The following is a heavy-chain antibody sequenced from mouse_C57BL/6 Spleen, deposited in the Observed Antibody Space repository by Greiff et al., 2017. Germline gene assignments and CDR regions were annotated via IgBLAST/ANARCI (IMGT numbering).Heavy chain of an antibody. CDR1: GYTFTDYY. CDR2: INPYNGGT. V-gene: IGHV1-19*01. J-gene: IGHJ3*01. CDR3: AREDSSWFAY. Sequence: EVQLQQSGPVLVKPGASVKMSCKASGYTFTDYYMNWVKQSHGKSLEWIGVINPYNGGTSYNQKFKGKATLTVDKSSSTAYMELNSLTSEDSAVYYCAREDSSWFAYWGQGTLGTVSA.